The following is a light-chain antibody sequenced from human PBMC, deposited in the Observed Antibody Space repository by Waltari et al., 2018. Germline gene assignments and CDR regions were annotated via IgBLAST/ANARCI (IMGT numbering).Light chain of an antibody. CDR2: LNSDGSH. CDR1: SGHSSSA. Sequence: TQSPSASASLGASVKLTCTLSSGHSSSAIAWHQQQPEKGPRYLMKLNSDGSHTKGDGIPDRFSGSSSGAERYLTISSLQSEDEADYYCQTWGTGIWVFGGGTKLTVL. J-gene: IGLJ3*02. V-gene: IGLV4-69*01. CDR3: QTWGTGIWV.